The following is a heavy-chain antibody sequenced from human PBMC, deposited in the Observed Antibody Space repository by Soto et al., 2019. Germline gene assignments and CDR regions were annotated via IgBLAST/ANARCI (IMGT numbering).Heavy chain of an antibody. CDR1: GGSISDYNYY. CDR2: VYYTGNT. CDR3: ARDGVGDDFGVVEYYYYGMDV. Sequence: SETLSLTCAVSGGSISDYNYYWGWIRQSPGKGLEWIGSVYYTGNTYYNPSLNSRLTISVDTSENQFSLRLTSVTAADTAVYYCARDGVGDDFGVVEYYYYGMDVWGQGTTVTVSS. D-gene: IGHD3-3*01. J-gene: IGHJ6*02. V-gene: IGHV4-39*02.